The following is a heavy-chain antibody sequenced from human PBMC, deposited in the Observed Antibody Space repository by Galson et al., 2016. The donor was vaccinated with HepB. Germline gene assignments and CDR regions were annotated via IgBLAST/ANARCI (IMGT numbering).Heavy chain of an antibody. J-gene: IGHJ4*02. Sequence: ISRDNSKNTLYLQMNSLRAEDTAVYYCARHFGTGGWHGWGQGTLVTVSS. CDR3: ARHFGTGGWHG. V-gene: IGHV3-66*04. D-gene: IGHD2-8*02.